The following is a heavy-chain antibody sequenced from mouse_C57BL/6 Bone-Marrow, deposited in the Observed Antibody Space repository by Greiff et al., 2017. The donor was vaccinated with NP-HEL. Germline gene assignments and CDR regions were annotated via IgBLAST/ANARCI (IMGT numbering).Heavy chain of an antibody. D-gene: IGHD1-1*01. V-gene: IGHV1-81*01. Sequence: QVQLKESGAELARPGASVKLSCKASGYTFTSYGISWVKQRPGQGLEWIGEIYPRSGNTYYNEKFKGKATLTADKSSSTAYMELRSLTSEDSAVYFCARGVYYGSSYVAYWGQGTLVTVSA. CDR3: ARGVYYGSSYVAY. CDR1: GYTFTSYG. CDR2: IYPRSGNT. J-gene: IGHJ3*01.